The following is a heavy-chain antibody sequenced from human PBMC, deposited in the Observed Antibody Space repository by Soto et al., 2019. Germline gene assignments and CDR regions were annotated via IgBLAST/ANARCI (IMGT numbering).Heavy chain of an antibody. V-gene: IGHV6-1*01. CDR2: TYYRSKWYN. Sequence: PSQTLSLTCAISGDSVSSNSAAWNWIRQSPSRGLEWLGRTYYRSKWYNDYAVSVKSRITINQDTSKNQFSLQLNSVTPQDTAVYYCAREAVQVAGNPDFDYWGQGTLVTVSS. D-gene: IGHD6-19*01. CDR3: AREAVQVAGNPDFDY. J-gene: IGHJ4*02. CDR1: GDSVSSNSAA.